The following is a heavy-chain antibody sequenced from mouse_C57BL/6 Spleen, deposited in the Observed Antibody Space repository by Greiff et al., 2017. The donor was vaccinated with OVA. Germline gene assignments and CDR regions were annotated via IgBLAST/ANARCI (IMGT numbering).Heavy chain of an antibody. CDR1: GYTFTDYE. CDR2: IDPETGGT. J-gene: IGHJ3*01. CDR3: TRGVYGNYAFAY. Sequence: VQLQQSGAELVRPGASVTLSCTASGYTFTDYEMHWVKQTPVHGLEWIGAIDPETGGTAYTPKFQGKAILTADTSSSTAYMELRSLTSEDSAVYDCTRGVYGNYAFAYWGQGTLVTVSA. D-gene: IGHD2-1*01. V-gene: IGHV1-15*01.